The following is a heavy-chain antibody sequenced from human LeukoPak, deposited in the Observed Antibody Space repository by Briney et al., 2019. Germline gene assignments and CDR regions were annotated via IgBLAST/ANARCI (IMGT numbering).Heavy chain of an antibody. CDR1: GFTFSSYG. D-gene: IGHD2-21*01. V-gene: IGHV3-33*01. Sequence: PGGSLRLSCAASGFTFSSYGMQWVRQAPGKGLEWVAIIWYDGNNKYYADSVKGRFTISRDNSENTLYLQMNSLRAEDTAMYYCARSIREGRHGMDVWGQGTTVTVSS. CDR3: ARSIREGRHGMDV. CDR2: IWYDGNNK. J-gene: IGHJ6*02.